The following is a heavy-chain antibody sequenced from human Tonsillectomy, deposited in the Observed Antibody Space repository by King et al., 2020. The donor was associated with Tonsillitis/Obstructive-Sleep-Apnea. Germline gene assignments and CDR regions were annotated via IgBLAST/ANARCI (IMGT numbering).Heavy chain of an antibody. CDR2: ISYDGSNK. CDR3: ARDPELKQRLAPWFDP. D-gene: IGHD6-25*01. CDR1: GFIFSNYT. V-gene: IGHV3-30*04. J-gene: IGHJ5*02. Sequence: VQLVESGGGVVQPGRSMRLSCAASGFIFSNYTMHWVRQAPGKGLDWVAVISYDGSNKYYADSVKGRFTISRDNSKNTLYLQMHFLRTEDSAVFYCARDPELKQRLAPWFDPWGQGTLVTVSS.